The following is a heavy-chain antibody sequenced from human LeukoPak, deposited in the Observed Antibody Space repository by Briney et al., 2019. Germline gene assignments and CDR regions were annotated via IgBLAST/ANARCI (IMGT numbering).Heavy chain of an antibody. CDR1: GFTFSKHG. J-gene: IGHJ4*02. CDR2: ISPSGDIT. Sequence: PGGTLRLSCAASGFTFSKHGMNWVRHAPGKGLEGGSIISPSGDITYYADSVKGRFTISRENSKNTLYLEVIGLTAEDTAVYYCAKDDAWLRFGEWSQGTLVTVSS. CDR3: AKDDAWLRFGE. D-gene: IGHD3-10*01. V-gene: IGHV3-23*01.